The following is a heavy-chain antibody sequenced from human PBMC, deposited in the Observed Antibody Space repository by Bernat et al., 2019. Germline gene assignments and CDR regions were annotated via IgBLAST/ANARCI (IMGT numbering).Heavy chain of an antibody. V-gene: IGHV3-23*01. D-gene: IGHD3-3*01. Sequence: EVQLLESGGGLVQPGGSLRLSCAASGFTFSSYAMSWVRQAPGKGLEWVSAISGSGGNTYYADSVKGRFTISRDNSKNTLYLQMNSLRAEDTAVYYCAKDGSLRFSFDYWGQGTLVTVSS. CDR2: ISGSGGNT. J-gene: IGHJ4*02. CDR1: GFTFSSYA. CDR3: AKDGSLRFSFDY.